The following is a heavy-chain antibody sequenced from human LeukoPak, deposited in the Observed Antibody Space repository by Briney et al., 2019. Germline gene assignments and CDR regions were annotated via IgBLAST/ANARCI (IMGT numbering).Heavy chain of an antibody. CDR3: ARQAYYYDSSGYYPLYHMDV. V-gene: IGHV4-59*08. D-gene: IGHD3-22*01. CDR1: GGSISSYY. J-gene: IGHJ6*03. Sequence: SETLSLTCTVSGGSISSYYWSWIRQPPGKGLEWIGYIYYSGSTNYNPSLESRVTISVDTSKNQFSLKLSSVTAADTAVYYCARQAYYYDSSGYYPLYHMDVWGKGTTVTVSS. CDR2: IYYSGST.